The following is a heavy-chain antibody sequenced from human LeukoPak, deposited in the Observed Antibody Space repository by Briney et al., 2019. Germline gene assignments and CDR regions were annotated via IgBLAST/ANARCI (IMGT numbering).Heavy chain of an antibody. CDR3: ARGVYIAAAQYGY. Sequence: PETLSLTCTVSGGSISSYYWSWIRQPPGKGLEWIGYIYYSGTTNYNPSLKSRVTISVDTSKNQFSLKLSSVTAADTAVYYCARGVYIAAAQYGYWGQGPLVTVSS. CDR2: IYYSGTT. V-gene: IGHV4-59*01. CDR1: GGSISSYY. D-gene: IGHD6-13*01. J-gene: IGHJ4*02.